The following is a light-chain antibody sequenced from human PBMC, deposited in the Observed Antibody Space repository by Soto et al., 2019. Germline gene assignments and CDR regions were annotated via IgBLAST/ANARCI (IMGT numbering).Light chain of an antibody. J-gene: IGLJ3*02. CDR3: AAWDDSLNGLV. CDR2: SSD. CDR1: RSNIGSNI. V-gene: IGLV1-44*01. Sequence: QSVLTQPPSASGTPGQRVTISCSGSRSNIGSNIVNWYQQLPGTAPKLLIFSSDQRPSGVPDRFSGSKSGTSASLAISGLQSEDEADYHCAAWDDSLNGLVFGGGTKVTVL.